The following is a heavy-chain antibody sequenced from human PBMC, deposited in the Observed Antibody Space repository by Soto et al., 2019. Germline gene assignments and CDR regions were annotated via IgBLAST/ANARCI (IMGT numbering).Heavy chain of an antibody. Sequence: SETLSLTCAVSGYSISSGYYWGWIRQPPGEGLEWIGSIYHSGSTYYNPSLKSRVTISVDTSKNQFSLKLSSVTAADTAVYYCARAIRDSSPPRGGGWFDPWGQGTLVTVSS. D-gene: IGHD6-13*01. CDR1: GYSISSGYY. J-gene: IGHJ5*02. V-gene: IGHV4-38-2*01. CDR2: IYHSGST. CDR3: ARAIRDSSPPRGGGWFDP.